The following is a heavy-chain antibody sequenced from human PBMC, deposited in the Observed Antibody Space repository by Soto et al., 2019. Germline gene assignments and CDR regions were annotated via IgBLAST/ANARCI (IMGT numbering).Heavy chain of an antibody. CDR2: ISGSGGST. CDR1: GFTFSSYA. Sequence: EVQLLEFGGGLVQPGGSLRLSCAASGFTFSSYAMSWVRQAPGKGLEWVSVISGSGGSTYYADSVKGRFTISRDNSKSTLFLQMNSLRAEDTAVYYCAKGDPVEVATIFDYWGQGILVTVSS. D-gene: IGHD2-15*01. CDR3: AKGDPVEVATIFDY. V-gene: IGHV3-23*01. J-gene: IGHJ4*02.